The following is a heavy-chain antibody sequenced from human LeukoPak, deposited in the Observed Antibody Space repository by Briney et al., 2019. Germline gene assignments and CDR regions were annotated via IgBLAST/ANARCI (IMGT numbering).Heavy chain of an antibody. V-gene: IGHV3-13*01. D-gene: IGHD1-26*01. Sequence: GGSLRLSCVASGFTFSSYAMNWVRQAPGKGLEWVSAIGTAGDTYYPGSVKGRFTISRENAKNSLYLQMNSLRAGDTAVYYCARARGAGLDPWGQGTLVTVSS. J-gene: IGHJ5*02. CDR2: IGTAGDT. CDR1: GFTFSSYA. CDR3: ARARGAGLDP.